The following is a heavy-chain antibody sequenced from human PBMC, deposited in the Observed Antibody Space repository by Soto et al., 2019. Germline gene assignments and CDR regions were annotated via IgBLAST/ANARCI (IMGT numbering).Heavy chain of an antibody. Sequence: QLQLQESGPGLVKPSETLSLTCSVSDDSINSDKYYWGWIRQPPGKRLEWIGSIYHRGNAYYNPSLQTRVTISLDKSRSQFSLKLNSVTAADSAVYFCARLEGLATISYYFDFWGPGALVTVSS. D-gene: IGHD3-9*01. CDR1: DDSINSDKYY. CDR3: ARLEGLATISYYFDF. V-gene: IGHV4-39*01. CDR2: IYHRGNA. J-gene: IGHJ4*02.